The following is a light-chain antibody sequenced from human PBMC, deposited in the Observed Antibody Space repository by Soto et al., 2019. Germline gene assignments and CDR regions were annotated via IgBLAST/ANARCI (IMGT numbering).Light chain of an antibody. Sequence: IVLTQSPGTLSLFRGERATLSCRASQSIATAFLAWYQQKPGQAPRLLIYGASSRAAGIPDRFSGSGSGTDFTLTISRLEPEDFAMYYCQQYESTLKTFGQGTKVE. CDR1: QSIATAF. CDR2: GAS. CDR3: QQYESTLKT. J-gene: IGKJ1*01. V-gene: IGKV3-20*01.